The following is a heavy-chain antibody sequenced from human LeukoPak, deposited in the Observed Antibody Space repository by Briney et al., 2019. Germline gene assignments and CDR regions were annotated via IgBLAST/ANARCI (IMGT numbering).Heavy chain of an antibody. D-gene: IGHD6-25*01. Sequence: SESLSLTCAVSGGSISSSHWWSWVRQPPGKGLEWIGEIHQTGSTNYNPSLRSRGSISLDKAKNQFTLNLNSVTAADTAVYYCASSDYFRLDHWGQGILVTVSS. CDR1: GGSISSSHW. V-gene: IGHV4-4*02. CDR3: ASSDYFRLDH. CDR2: IHQTGST. J-gene: IGHJ4*02.